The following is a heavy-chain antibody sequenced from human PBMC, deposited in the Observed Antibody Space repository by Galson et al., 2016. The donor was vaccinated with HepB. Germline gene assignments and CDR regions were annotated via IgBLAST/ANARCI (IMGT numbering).Heavy chain of an antibody. D-gene: IGHD1-1*01. J-gene: IGHJ6*02. Sequence: YWMNWVRQAPGKGLEWVANIKAGGSEKYYVDSVEGRFTISRDNAKNSLYLQMNSLRVEDTAVYYCVRSTEEWYNRYYYYGMDVWGQGTTVTVSS. V-gene: IGHV3-7*01. CDR1: YW. CDR3: VRSTEEWYNRYYYYGMDV. CDR2: IKAGGSEK.